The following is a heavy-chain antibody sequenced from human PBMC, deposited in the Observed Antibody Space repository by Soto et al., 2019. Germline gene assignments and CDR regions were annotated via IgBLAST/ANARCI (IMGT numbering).Heavy chain of an antibody. CDR3: VRYDRINMKPYSPEGFHI. CDR1: GDSISSSNSH. Sequence: SETLSLTCTVPGDSISSSNSHWGWTRQPPGKGLEYIGSVYYGGAIFYSGNIYYNPSLKSRVTISVDTSKNQFSLGLSSVTAADTGVYYCVRYDRINMKPYSPEGFHIWGQGTMVTVSS. D-gene: IGHD3-3*02. CDR2: VYYGGAIFYSGNI. J-gene: IGHJ3*02. V-gene: IGHV4-39*01.